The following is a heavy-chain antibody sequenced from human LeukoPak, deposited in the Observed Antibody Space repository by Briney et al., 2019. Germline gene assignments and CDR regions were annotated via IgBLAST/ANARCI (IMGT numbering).Heavy chain of an antibody. CDR1: GFTFSSSA. CDR3: AKAGSIRFAY. V-gene: IGHV3-23*01. Sequence: PGGSLRLSCAASGFTFSSSAMSWVRQASGKGLEWVSGISGSGGSTYYADSVRGRFTISRDNSKNTLYLQMNSLRAEDTAAYYWAKAGSIRFAYWGEGTLVTVSS. D-gene: IGHD1-26*01. J-gene: IGHJ4*02. CDR2: ISGSGGST.